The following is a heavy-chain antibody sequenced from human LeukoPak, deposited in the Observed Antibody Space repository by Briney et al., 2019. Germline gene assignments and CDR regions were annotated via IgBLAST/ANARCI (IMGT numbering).Heavy chain of an antibody. J-gene: IGHJ4*02. D-gene: IGHD2-15*01. CDR1: GLTFRSYW. Sequence: GGSLRLSCAASGLTFRSYWMSWVRQAPGMGLEWVANIHPDGGTKNYVDSVKGRFTISRDNAANSLYLQMSSLRAEDTAVYYCASTFPYCSGGTCALGGQGTLVTVPS. CDR3: ASTFPYCSGGTCAL. V-gene: IGHV3-7*01. CDR2: IHPDGGTK.